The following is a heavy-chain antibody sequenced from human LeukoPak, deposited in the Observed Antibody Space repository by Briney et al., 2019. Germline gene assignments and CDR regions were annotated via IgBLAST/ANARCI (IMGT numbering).Heavy chain of an antibody. CDR2: ISSSSSYI. CDR1: GFTFSSYS. Sequence: GGSLRLSCAASGFTFSSYSMNWVRQAPGKGLEWVSCISSSSSYIYYADSVKGRFTISRDNAKNSLYLQMNSLRAEDTAVYYCAREGVTMVRGVYITSGMDVWGKGTTVTISS. D-gene: IGHD3-10*01. V-gene: IGHV3-21*01. J-gene: IGHJ6*03. CDR3: AREGVTMVRGVYITSGMDV.